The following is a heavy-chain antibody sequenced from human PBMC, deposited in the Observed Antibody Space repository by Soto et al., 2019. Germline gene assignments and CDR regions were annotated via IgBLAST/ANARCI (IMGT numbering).Heavy chain of an antibody. D-gene: IGHD3-10*01. CDR3: ASSYGSGYRAFDY. J-gene: IGHJ4*02. Sequence: QVQLVQCGAEVKKPGSSVRVSCKASGDTFSFYSINWVRQAPGLGLEWMGRINPILSMSNYAQRFQGRVTVTADKSTSTAYMELISLRSEDTAMYYCASSYGSGYRAFDYWGQGALVTVSS. CDR1: GDTFSFYS. V-gene: IGHV1-69*02. CDR2: INPILSMS.